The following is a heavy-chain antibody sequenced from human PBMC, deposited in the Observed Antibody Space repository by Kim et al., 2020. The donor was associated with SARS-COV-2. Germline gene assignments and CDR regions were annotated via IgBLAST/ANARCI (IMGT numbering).Heavy chain of an antibody. V-gene: IGHV3-30*04. CDR1: GFTFSSYA. Sequence: GGSLRLSCAASGFTFSSYAMHWVRQAPGKRLEWVAVISYDGSNKYYADSVKGRFTISRDNSKNTLYLQMNSLRAEDTAVYYCARDRGTMVRGDYYYYYG. D-gene: IGHD3-10*01. CDR3: ARDRGTMVRGDYYYYYG. CDR2: ISYDGSNK. J-gene: IGHJ6*01.